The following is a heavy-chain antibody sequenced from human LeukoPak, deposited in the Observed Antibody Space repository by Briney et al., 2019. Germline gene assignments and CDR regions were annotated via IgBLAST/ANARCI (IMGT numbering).Heavy chain of an antibody. V-gene: IGHV4-59*08. D-gene: IGHD1-26*01. CDR1: GGSMSSYY. Sequence: SETLSLTCTVSGGSMSSYYWSWIRQPPGKGLEWIGYIFYSGSTNHNPSLKSRVTLSVDTSKNQFSLKLGSVTAADTAVYYCARQPYVLGAYYFDYWGQGTLVTVSS. CDR3: ARQPYVLGAYYFDY. J-gene: IGHJ4*02. CDR2: IFYSGST.